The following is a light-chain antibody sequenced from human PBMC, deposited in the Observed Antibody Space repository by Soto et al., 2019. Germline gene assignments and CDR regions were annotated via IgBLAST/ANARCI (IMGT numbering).Light chain of an antibody. CDR3: SSYTSASTYV. J-gene: IGLJ1*01. CDR2: EVS. Sequence: ALTQPASVSGSPGQSITISCTGTSSDVGGYKYVSWYQHHPGKAPKLMIYEVSDRPSGISYRFSGSKSGNTASLTISGLQAEDEADYYCSSYTSASTYVFGTGTKLTVL. CDR1: SSDVGGYKY. V-gene: IGLV2-14*01.